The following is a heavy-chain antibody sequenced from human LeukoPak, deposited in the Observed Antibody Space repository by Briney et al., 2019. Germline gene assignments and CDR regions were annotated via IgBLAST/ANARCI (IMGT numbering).Heavy chain of an antibody. Sequence: HTGGSLRLSCAASGFTFSSHAMHWVRQAPGKGLEWVAVISYDGNNQYYADSVKGRFTISGDNPKNTLDLQMNNLRAEDTAVYYCVRGYCSGNYCRASLYLDYWGQGALVTVSS. CDR3: VRGYCSGNYCRASLYLDY. CDR1: GFTFSSHA. J-gene: IGHJ4*02. D-gene: IGHD3-22*01. V-gene: IGHV3-30-3*01. CDR2: ISYDGNNQ.